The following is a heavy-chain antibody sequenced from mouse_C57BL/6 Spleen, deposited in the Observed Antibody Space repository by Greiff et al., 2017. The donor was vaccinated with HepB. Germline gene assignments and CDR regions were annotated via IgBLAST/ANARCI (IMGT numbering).Heavy chain of an antibody. CDR1: GYTFTSYW. J-gene: IGHJ2*01. Sequence: QVQLQQPGAELVRPGSSVKLSCKASGYTFTSYWMDWVKQRPGQGLEWIGNIYPSDSETHYNQKFKDKATLSVDKSSSTAYMQLSSLTSEDSAVDYCARTTTVVADYWGQGTTLTVSS. V-gene: IGHV1-61*01. D-gene: IGHD1-1*01. CDR2: IYPSDSET. CDR3: ARTTTVVADY.